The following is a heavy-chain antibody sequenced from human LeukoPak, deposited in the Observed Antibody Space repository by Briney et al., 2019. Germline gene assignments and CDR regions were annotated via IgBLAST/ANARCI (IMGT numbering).Heavy chain of an antibody. Sequence: GGSLRLSCAASGFTFSSYAMSWVRQAPGKGLEWVSAISGSGGSTYYADSVKGRFTISRDNSKNTLYLQMNSLRAEDTAVYYCAKRGSTFGDYYYYYMDVWGKGPRSPSP. J-gene: IGHJ6*03. D-gene: IGHD3-10*01. V-gene: IGHV3-23*01. CDR2: ISGSGGST. CDR3: AKRGSTFGDYYYYYMDV. CDR1: GFTFSSYA.